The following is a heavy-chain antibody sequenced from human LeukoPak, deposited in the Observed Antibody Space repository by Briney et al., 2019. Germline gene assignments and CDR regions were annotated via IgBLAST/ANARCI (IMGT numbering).Heavy chain of an antibody. V-gene: IGHV1-2*02. Sequence: GASVKVSCKASGYTFTGYYMHWVRQAPGQGLGWRVWINPTSGGTIYAQNFQGRVTMTRDTSISTAYMELSRLRSDDTVVYYCARDIADSSGYGFDYWGQGTLVTVSS. J-gene: IGHJ4*02. D-gene: IGHD3-22*01. CDR2: INPTSGGT. CDR3: ARDIADSSGYGFDY. CDR1: GYTFTGYY.